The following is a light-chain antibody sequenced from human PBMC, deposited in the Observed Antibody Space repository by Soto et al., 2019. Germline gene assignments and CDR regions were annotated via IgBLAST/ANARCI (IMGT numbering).Light chain of an antibody. CDR1: QSVSSY. Sequence: EIVLTQSPATLSLSPGERATLSCRASQSVSSYLAWYQQKPGQAPRLLIHDASNRATGIPVRFSGSGSGTDFTLTISSLEPEDFAVYYCQQRSDWPITFGQGTRLEIK. CDR2: DAS. V-gene: IGKV3-11*01. CDR3: QQRSDWPIT. J-gene: IGKJ5*01.